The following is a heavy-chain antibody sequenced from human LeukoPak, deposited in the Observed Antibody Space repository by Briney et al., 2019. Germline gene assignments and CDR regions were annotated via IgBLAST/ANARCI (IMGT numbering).Heavy chain of an antibody. CDR3: ARGHYDFWSGYAFHNWFDP. D-gene: IGHD3-3*01. V-gene: IGHV4-59*01. J-gene: IGHJ5*02. Sequence: SETLSLTCTVSGGSISGYYWTWIRQPPGKGLEYIGYIYYSGSTNHNPSLKSRVTISVDTSKNQFSLKLSSVTAADTAVYYCARGHYDFWSGYAFHNWFDPWGQGTLVTVSS. CDR2: IYYSGST. CDR1: GGSISGYY.